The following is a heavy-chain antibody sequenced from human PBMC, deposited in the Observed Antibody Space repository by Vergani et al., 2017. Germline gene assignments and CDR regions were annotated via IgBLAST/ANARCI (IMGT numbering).Heavy chain of an antibody. D-gene: IGHD3-10*01. CDR1: GYTFTSYG. Sequence: QVQLVQSGAEVKKPGASVKVSCKASGYTFTSYGISWVRQAPGQGFEWMGWISAYNGNTNYAPKLQGRVTMTTDTSTSTAYMELRSLRSDDTAVYYCARVSMVRGAYWYFDLWGRGTLVTVSS. CDR2: ISAYNGNT. V-gene: IGHV1-18*01. CDR3: ARVSMVRGAYWYFDL. J-gene: IGHJ2*01.